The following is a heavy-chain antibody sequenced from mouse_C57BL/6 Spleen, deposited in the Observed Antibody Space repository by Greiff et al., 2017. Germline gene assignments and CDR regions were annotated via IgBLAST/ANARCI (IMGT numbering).Heavy chain of an antibody. Sequence: EVQVVESGPELVKPGASVKIPCKASGYTFTDYNMDWVKQSHGKSLEWIGDINPNNGGTIYNQKFKGKATLTVDKSSSTAYMELRSLTSEDTAVYYCARRAGYLHWYFDVWGTGTTVTVSS. D-gene: IGHD2-3*01. CDR3: ARRAGYLHWYFDV. CDR1: GYTFTDYN. J-gene: IGHJ1*03. CDR2: INPNNGGT. V-gene: IGHV1-18*01.